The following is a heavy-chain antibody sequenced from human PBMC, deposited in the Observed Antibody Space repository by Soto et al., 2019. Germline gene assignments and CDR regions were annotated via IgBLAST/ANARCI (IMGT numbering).Heavy chain of an antibody. V-gene: IGHV1-69*13. J-gene: IGHJ6*02. CDR1: GGTFSDYT. D-gene: IGHD1-1*01. CDR3: ARNGTLTGYSYGMDV. Sequence: SVKVSCKASGGTFSDYTINWVRQAPGQRLEWMGGIIPIFDTANYAEKFQGRVAITADESTSTSFMEVSSLRSEDTAVYYCARNGTLTGYSYGMDVWGQGTMVTVSS. CDR2: IIPIFDTA.